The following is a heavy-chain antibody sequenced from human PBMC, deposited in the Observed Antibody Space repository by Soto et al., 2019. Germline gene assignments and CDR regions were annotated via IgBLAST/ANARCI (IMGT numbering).Heavy chain of an antibody. CDR1: GYTFTGYY. V-gene: IGHV1-2*02. CDR3: ARDRDTSAQTSCAWFDS. D-gene: IGHD6-19*01. CDR2: INPNSGDT. Sequence: ASVKVSCKASGYTFTGYYIYWVRQAPGQGLEWMGWINPNSGDTHYAQKFQGRVTLTRDTSISTAYMELSRLRSDDTAVYYCARDRDTSAQTSCAWFDSWGQGTLVTVSS. J-gene: IGHJ5*01.